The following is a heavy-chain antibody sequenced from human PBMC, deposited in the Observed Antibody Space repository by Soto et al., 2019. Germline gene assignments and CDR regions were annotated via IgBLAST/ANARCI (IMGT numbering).Heavy chain of an antibody. J-gene: IGHJ4*02. Sequence: PGGSLRLSCAASGFTFSDHYMDWVRQAPGKGLEWVGRIKNKANSYSTEYAASVTGRFTISRDDSKNLLYLQMNSLKTEDTAVYYCARDSGRGWSNFDFWGQGTLVTVSS. D-gene: IGHD6-19*01. V-gene: IGHV3-72*01. CDR1: GFTFSDHY. CDR3: ARDSGRGWSNFDF. CDR2: IKNKANSYST.